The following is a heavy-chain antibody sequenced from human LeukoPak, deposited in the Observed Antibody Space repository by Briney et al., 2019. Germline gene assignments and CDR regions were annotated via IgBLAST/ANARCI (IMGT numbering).Heavy chain of an antibody. CDR2: INSDGSST. CDR1: GFTFSSYW. Sequence: GGSLRLSCAASGFTFSSYWMHWVRQAPGKGLVWVSRINSDGSSTSYADSVKGRFTISRDNAKNTLYLQMNCLRAEDTAVYYCAREDYGDYGLDYWGQGTLVTVSS. D-gene: IGHD4-17*01. J-gene: IGHJ4*02. CDR3: AREDYGDYGLDY. V-gene: IGHV3-74*01.